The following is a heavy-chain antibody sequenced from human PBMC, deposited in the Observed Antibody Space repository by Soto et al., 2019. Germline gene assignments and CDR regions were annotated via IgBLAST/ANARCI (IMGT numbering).Heavy chain of an antibody. CDR3: AILLGGDYLNNWFDP. V-gene: IGHV4-30-4*01. Sequence: TSETLSLTCTVSGGSISSGDYYWSWIRQPPGKGLEWIGYIYYSGSTYYNPSLKSRVTISVDTSKNQFSLKLSSVTAADTAVYYCAILLGGDYLNNWFDPRGQGTLVTVSS. CDR2: IYYSGST. J-gene: IGHJ5*02. D-gene: IGHD4-17*01. CDR1: GGSISSGDYY.